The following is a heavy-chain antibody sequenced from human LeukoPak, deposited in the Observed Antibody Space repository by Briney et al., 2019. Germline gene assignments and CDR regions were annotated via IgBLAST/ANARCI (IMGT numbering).Heavy chain of an antibody. J-gene: IGHJ5*02. CDR1: GGSISSNY. CDR3: ARRYGGNAGSWFDP. V-gene: IGHV4-59*08. CDR2: IYYSGST. D-gene: IGHD4-23*01. Sequence: SETLSLTCTVSGGSISSNYWSWIRQPPGKGLEWIGYIYYSGSTNYNPSLKSRVTISVDTSKNQFSLKLSSVTAADTAVYYCARRYGGNAGSWFDPWGQGTLVTVSS.